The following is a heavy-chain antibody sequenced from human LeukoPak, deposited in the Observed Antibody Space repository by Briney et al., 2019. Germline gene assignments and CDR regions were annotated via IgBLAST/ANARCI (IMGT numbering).Heavy chain of an antibody. CDR2: ISYDGSNK. CDR3: AKDLYCSGGSCYSPYYYGMDV. D-gene: IGHD2-15*01. Sequence: PGRSLRLSCAASGFTFSSYGMHWVRQAPGKGLEWVAVISYDGSNKYYADSVKGRFTISRDNSKNTLYLQMNSLRAEDTAVYYCAKDLYCSGGSCYSPYYYGMDVWGQGTTVTVSS. V-gene: IGHV3-30*18. J-gene: IGHJ6*02. CDR1: GFTFSSYG.